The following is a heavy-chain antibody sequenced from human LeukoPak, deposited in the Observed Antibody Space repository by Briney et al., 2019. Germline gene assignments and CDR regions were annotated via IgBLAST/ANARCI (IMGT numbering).Heavy chain of an antibody. CDR2: IYPGDSDT. J-gene: IGHJ5*02. CDR1: GYGFTSYW. V-gene: IGHV5-51*01. Sequence: GESLKISCKGSGYGFTSYWIGWVRQMPGKGLELMGIIYPGDSDTRYSPSFQGQVTISADKSISTAYLQWSSLKASDTAMYYCARLSFRGPAGARYWFDPWGQGTLVTVSS. D-gene: IGHD1-26*01. CDR3: ARLSFRGPAGARYWFDP.